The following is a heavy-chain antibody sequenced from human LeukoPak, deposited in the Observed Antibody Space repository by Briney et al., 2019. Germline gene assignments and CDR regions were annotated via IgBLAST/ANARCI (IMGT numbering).Heavy chain of an antibody. J-gene: IGHJ4*02. CDR1: GVSISSSNSY. V-gene: IGHV4-39*02. CDR3: ARELMVRGESY. CDR2: IYYSGNT. D-gene: IGHD3-10*01. Sequence: SETLSLTCTVSGVSISSSNSYWGWIRQPPGKGLEWIGSIYYSGNTYYNASLKSQVSISIDTSKNQFSLKLSSVTAADTAVYYCARELMVRGESYWGQGTLVTVSS.